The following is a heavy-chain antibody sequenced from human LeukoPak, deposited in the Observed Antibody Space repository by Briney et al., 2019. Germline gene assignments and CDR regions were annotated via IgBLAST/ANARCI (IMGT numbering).Heavy chain of an antibody. Sequence: GGSLRLSCAASGFTFSSYAMSWVRQAPEKGLEWVSAISGSGGSTYYADSVKGRFTISRDNSKNTLYLQMNSLRAEDTAVYYCAKDQGYSSSWFDYWGQGTLVTVSS. CDR3: AKDQGYSSSWFDY. CDR1: GFTFSSYA. D-gene: IGHD6-13*01. V-gene: IGHV3-23*01. CDR2: ISGSGGST. J-gene: IGHJ4*02.